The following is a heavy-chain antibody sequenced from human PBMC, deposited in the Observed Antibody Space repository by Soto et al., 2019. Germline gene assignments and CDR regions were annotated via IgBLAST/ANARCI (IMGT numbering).Heavy chain of an antibody. CDR3: SRETLGYDSSNDF. CDR2: IRSKAYGGTT. J-gene: IGHJ4*02. V-gene: IGHV3-49*03. CDR1: GFTFGDYA. D-gene: IGHD3-22*01. Sequence: GGSLRLSCTASGFTFGDYAMSWFRQAPGKGLEWVGFIRSKAYGGTTEYAASVTGRFTISRDDSNTIAYLQMNSLKTEDTAVYYCSRETLGYDSSNDFWGQGTLVTVSS.